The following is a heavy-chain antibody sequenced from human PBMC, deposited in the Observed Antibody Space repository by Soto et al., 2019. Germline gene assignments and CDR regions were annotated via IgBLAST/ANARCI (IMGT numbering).Heavy chain of an antibody. D-gene: IGHD5-18*01. CDR3: ARDVETSMDGLNYYDP. CDR2: ISSSGSYI. Sequence: EGSLGLSCAASGFTFSCYTMNWVRQAPGKGLEWVSSISSSGSYIHYADSVKGRFTISRDNAKNSLFLQMDSLRAEDTAVYYCARDVETSMDGLNYYDPWGQGTLVTVSS. J-gene: IGHJ5*02. CDR1: GFTFSCYT. V-gene: IGHV3-21*01.